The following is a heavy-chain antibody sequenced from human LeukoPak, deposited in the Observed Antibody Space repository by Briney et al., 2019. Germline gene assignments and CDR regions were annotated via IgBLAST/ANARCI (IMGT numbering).Heavy chain of an antibody. D-gene: IGHD5-18*01. V-gene: IGHV3-33*01. CDR3: ARVGYSYGSYYFDY. CDR2: IWYDGSNK. Sequence: GGSLRLSCAASGFTFSSYGMHWVRQAPGKGLEWVAVIWYDGSNKYYADSVKGRFTISRDSSKNTLYLQMNSLRAEDTAVYYCARVGYSYGSYYFDYWGQGTLVTASS. CDR1: GFTFSSYG. J-gene: IGHJ4*02.